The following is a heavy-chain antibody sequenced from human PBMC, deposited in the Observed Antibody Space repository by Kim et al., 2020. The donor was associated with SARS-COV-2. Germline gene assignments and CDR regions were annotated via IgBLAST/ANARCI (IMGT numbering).Heavy chain of an antibody. Sequence: GGSLRLSCATSGFTFENYAIHWVRQSPGKGLEWLSPISGDGNDIRYAASVRGRFTVSKDNSKNTLYLQMSSLTTEDTAVYYCAKESGNIGDPGGYDHSW. CDR3: AKESGNIGDPGGYDHS. J-gene: IGHJ5*01. V-gene: IGHV3-43*02. CDR2: ISGDGNDI. CDR1: GFTFENYA. D-gene: IGHD4-17*01.